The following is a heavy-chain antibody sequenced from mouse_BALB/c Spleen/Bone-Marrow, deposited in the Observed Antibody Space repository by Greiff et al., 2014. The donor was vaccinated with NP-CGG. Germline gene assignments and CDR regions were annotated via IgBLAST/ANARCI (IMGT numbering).Heavy chain of an antibody. J-gene: IGHJ1*01. CDR1: GFNIKDTY. CDR2: IDPASGDT. V-gene: IGHV14-3*02. D-gene: IGHD2-2*01. CDR3: ARVNPWYFDV. Sequence: EVQLQQSGAELVKPGASVKLSCTASGFNIKDTYIHWVMQRPEQGLARIGRIDPASGDTKFDPKFQGKATITADTSSNTAYLQVTSLTSEDTAVYYCARVNPWYFDVWGAGTTVTVSS.